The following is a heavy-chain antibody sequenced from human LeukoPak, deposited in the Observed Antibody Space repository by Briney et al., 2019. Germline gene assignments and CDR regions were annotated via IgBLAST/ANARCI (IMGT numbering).Heavy chain of an antibody. CDR1: GYTFISYG. J-gene: IGHJ4*02. V-gene: IGHV1-18*01. Sequence: ASVKVSCKASGYTFISYGISWVRQAPGQGLEWMGWISAYNGNTNYAQKLQGRVTMTTDTSTSTAYMELRSLRSDDTAVYYCARAPRSIAARPNFDYWGQGTLVTVSS. CDR3: ARAPRSIAARPNFDY. D-gene: IGHD6-6*01. CDR2: ISAYNGNT.